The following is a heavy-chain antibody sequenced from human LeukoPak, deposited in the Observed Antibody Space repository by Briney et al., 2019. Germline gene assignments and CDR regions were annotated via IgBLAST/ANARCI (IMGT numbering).Heavy chain of an antibody. CDR2: MNPNSGNT. Sequence: ASVKVSCKASGYTFTSYDINWVRQATGQGLEWMGWMNPNSGNTGYAQKFQGRVTMTRNTSISTAYMELSSLRSEDTAVYYCAGMYSSSSYDNWFDPWGQGTLVTVSS. CDR1: GYTFTSYD. D-gene: IGHD6-6*01. J-gene: IGHJ5*02. CDR3: AGMYSSSSYDNWFDP. V-gene: IGHV1-8*01.